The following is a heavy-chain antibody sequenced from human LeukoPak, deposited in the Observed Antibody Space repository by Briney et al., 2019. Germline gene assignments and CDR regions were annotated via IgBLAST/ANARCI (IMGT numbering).Heavy chain of an antibody. J-gene: IGHJ1*01. Sequence: GSLRLSCAASGFSFSTYAMSWVRQPPGKGLEWIGSIYYSGTTNYNPSLKSRVTISVDTSKNQFSLKLSSVTAADTAVYYCAREDYCSGGSCYSGYFQHWGQGTLVTVSS. CDR3: AREDYCSGGSCYSGYFQH. D-gene: IGHD2-15*01. CDR2: IYYSGTT. CDR1: GFSFSTYA. V-gene: IGHV4-59*01.